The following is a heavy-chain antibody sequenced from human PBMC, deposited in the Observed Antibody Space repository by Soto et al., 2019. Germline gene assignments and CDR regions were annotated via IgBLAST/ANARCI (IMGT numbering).Heavy chain of an antibody. CDR2: ISAYNGNT. Sequence: GASVKVSCKASGYTFTSYGISWVRQAPGQGLEWMGWISAYNGNTNYAQKLQGRVTMTTDTSTSTAYMELRSLRSDDTAVYYCASGSYLLPTPASDYWGQGTLVTVSS. J-gene: IGHJ4*02. CDR1: GYTFTSYG. CDR3: ASGSYLLPTPASDY. D-gene: IGHD1-26*01. V-gene: IGHV1-18*01.